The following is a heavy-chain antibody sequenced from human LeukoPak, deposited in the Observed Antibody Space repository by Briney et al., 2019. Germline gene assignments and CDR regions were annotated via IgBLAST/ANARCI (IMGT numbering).Heavy chain of an antibody. Sequence: PSETLSLTCTLSGGSISSYYWSWIRRPPGKGLEWIGYIYYSGSTNYNPSLKGRVTISVDTSKNQFSLKLSSVTAADTAVYYCASGGDGEAFDYWGQGTLVTVSS. CDR1: GGSISSYY. D-gene: IGHD5-24*01. CDR3: ASGGDGEAFDY. V-gene: IGHV4-59*01. CDR2: IYYSGST. J-gene: IGHJ4*02.